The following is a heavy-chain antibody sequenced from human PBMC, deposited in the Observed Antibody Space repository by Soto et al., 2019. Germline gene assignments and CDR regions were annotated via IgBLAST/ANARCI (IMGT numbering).Heavy chain of an antibody. CDR3: AKGEGGYSDYDVGYHFDY. CDR1: GGTISSSSYY. V-gene: IGHV4-39*01. Sequence: PLETLPLTCPVSGGTISSSSYYWGWIRQPPGKGLEWIGSIYYSGSTYYNPSLKSRVTISVDTSKNQFSLKLSSVTAADTAVYYCAKGEGGYSDYDVGYHFDYWGQGTLVTVSS. D-gene: IGHD5-12*01. J-gene: IGHJ4*02. CDR2: IYYSGST.